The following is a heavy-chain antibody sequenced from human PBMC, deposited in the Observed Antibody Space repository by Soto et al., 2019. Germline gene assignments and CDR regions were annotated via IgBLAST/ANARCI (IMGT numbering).Heavy chain of an antibody. CDR1: GFTFSSYA. Sequence: EVQLLESGGGWVQPGGSLRLSCAASGFTFSSYAMSWVRQAPGKGLEWVSAISGSGGSTYYADSVKGRFTISRDNSKNTLYLQMNSLRAEDTAVYYCSPRVGPKSWSYWGQGTLVTVSS. CDR3: SPRVGPKSWSY. D-gene: IGHD1-26*01. J-gene: IGHJ4*02. V-gene: IGHV3-23*01. CDR2: ISGSGGST.